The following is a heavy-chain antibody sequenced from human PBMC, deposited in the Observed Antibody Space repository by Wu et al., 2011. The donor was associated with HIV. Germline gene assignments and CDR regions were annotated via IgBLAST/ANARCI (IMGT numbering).Heavy chain of an antibody. CDR3: ARRGFDWFDP. V-gene: IGHV5-51*01. CDR2: IYPGDSET. Sequence: GESLKISCKGFWIQFLPTTGSPGCARLPGKGLEWMGIIYPGDSETRYSPSFQGQVTISADKSISTAYLQWSSLKASDTAMYYCARRGFDWFDPWGQGTLVTVSS. CDR1: IQFLPTTG. J-gene: IGHJ5*02. D-gene: IGHD3-16*01.